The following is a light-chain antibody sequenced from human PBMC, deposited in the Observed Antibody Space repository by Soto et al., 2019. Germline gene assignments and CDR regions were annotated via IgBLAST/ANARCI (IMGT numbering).Light chain of an antibody. CDR1: QSVSNSY. V-gene: IGKV3-20*01. CDR3: QQYGSSPRT. Sequence: EVVLTQSPGTLSLSPGERATLSCRASQSVSNSYLAWYQQKPGQAPRLLIYGASSRATGIPDRFSGSGSGTDFTLTISRLEPEDFAVYYCQQYGSSPRTFGQGTKVDNK. CDR2: GAS. J-gene: IGKJ1*01.